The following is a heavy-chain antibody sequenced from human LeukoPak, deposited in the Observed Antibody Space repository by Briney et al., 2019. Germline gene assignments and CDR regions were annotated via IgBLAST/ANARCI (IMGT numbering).Heavy chain of an antibody. J-gene: IGHJ4*02. CDR1: GGSISSYY. V-gene: IGHV4-4*07. CDR3: ARVEYDILTGYPLIDY. D-gene: IGHD3-9*01. CDR2: IYTSGIT. Sequence: SETLSLTCTVSGGSISSYYWSWIRQPAGKGLEWIGRIYTSGITNYNPSLKSRVTMSVDTSKNQFSLKLSSVTAADTAVYYCARVEYDILTGYPLIDYWGQGTLVTVSS.